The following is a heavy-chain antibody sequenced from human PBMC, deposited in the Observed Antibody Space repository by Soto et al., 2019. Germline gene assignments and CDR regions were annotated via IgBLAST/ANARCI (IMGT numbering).Heavy chain of an antibody. D-gene: IGHD6-19*01. CDR3: ARVPYSSGWHFDY. J-gene: IGHJ4*02. CDR2: IYPADSDT. V-gene: IGHV5-51*01. Sequence: GESLKISCKGSGYSFTTYWIGWVRQMPGKGLEWMGIIYPADSDTRYSPSFQVQVTISADKSISTASLQWNSLKASDTAMYYCARVPYSSGWHFDYSDQATLVTVSS. CDR1: GYSFTTYW.